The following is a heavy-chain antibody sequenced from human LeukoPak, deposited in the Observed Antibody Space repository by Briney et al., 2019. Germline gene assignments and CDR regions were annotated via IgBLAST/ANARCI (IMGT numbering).Heavy chain of an antibody. Sequence: SVKVSCKASGGTFSSYAISWVRQAPGQGLEWMGGIIPIFGTANYAQKFQGRVTITTDESTSTAYMELSSLRSEDTAVYYCARGLLELGPTAGTVFDYWGQRTLVTVSS. CDR3: ARGLLELGPTAGTVFDY. CDR1: GGTFSSYA. V-gene: IGHV1-69*05. CDR2: IIPIFGTA. D-gene: IGHD1-7*01. J-gene: IGHJ4*02.